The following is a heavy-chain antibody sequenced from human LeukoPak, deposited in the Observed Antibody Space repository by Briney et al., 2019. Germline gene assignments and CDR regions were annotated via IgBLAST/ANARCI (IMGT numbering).Heavy chain of an antibody. CDR1: GYSFTSYW. J-gene: IGHJ5*02. V-gene: IGHV5-10-1*01. CDR3: VRQDRAVAGTLRNWFDP. Sequence: GESLRISCKGSGYSFTSYWISWVRQMPGKGLEWMGRIDPSDSYTNYSPSFQGHVTISADKSISTAYLQWSSLKASDTAMYYCVRQDRAVAGTLRNWFDPWGQGTLVTVAS. D-gene: IGHD6-19*01. CDR2: IDPSDSYT.